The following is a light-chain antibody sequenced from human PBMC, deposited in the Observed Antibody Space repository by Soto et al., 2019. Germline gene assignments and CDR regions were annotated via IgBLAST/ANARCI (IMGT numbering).Light chain of an antibody. J-gene: IGLJ1*01. CDR2: DVT. CDR3: SSYTTRSTLV. Sequence: QSALTQPASVSGSPGQSITISCTGTSSDVGAYDFVSWYQHSPGKAPKLVTFDVTHRPPGISDRFSGSKSANTASLTISGLQAEDEAFYYCSSYTTRSTLVFGGWTKVTVL. CDR1: SSDVGAYDF. V-gene: IGLV2-14*01.